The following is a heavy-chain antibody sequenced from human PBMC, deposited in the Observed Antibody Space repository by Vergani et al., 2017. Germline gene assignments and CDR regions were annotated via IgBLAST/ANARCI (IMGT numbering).Heavy chain of an antibody. CDR2: IKEDGSEK. Sequence: VQLVESGGGVVQPGTSLRLSCAASGFIFSSYWMHWVRQAPGKGLEWVAAIKEDGSEKQYVDSVKGRFTISRDNAKKSLYLQMNSLRGEDTAVYYCARGNSLGSYWGQGTLVTVSS. J-gene: IGHJ4*01. CDR3: ARGNSLGSY. V-gene: IGHV3-7*01. D-gene: IGHD1-7*01. CDR1: GFIFSSYW.